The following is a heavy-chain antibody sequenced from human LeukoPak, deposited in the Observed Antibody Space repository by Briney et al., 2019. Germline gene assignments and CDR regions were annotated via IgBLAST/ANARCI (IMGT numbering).Heavy chain of an antibody. J-gene: IGHJ5*02. Sequence: ASVKVSCKASGYTFTSYDINWVRQATGQGLEWMGWMNPNSGNTGYAQKFQGRVTITTDESTSTAYMELSSLRSEDTAVYYCYGGWFDPWGQGTLVTVSS. CDR1: GYTFTSYD. CDR2: MNPNSGNT. V-gene: IGHV1-8*01. D-gene: IGHD3-10*01. CDR3: YGGWFDP.